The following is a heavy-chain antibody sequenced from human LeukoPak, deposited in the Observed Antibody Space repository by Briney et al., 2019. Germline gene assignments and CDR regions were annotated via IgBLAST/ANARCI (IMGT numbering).Heavy chain of an antibody. J-gene: IGHJ4*02. V-gene: IGHV1-8*01. Sequence: ASVKVSCKASGYTFTSYDINWVRQATGQGLEWMGWMNPNSGNTGYAQKFQGRVTMTRNTSISTAYMELSSLRSEDTAVYYCARGNGYDYYAGSWGQGTLVTVSS. CDR2: MNPNSGNT. CDR1: GYTFTSYD. CDR3: ARGNGYDYYAGS. D-gene: IGHD3-22*01.